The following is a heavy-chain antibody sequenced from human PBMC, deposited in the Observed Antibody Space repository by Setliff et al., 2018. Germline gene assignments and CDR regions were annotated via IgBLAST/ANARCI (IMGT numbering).Heavy chain of an antibody. J-gene: IGHJ1*01. Sequence: GGSLRLSCAASGLTFSSYAMSWVRQAPGKGLEWVSAISGSGGNTYYADSVKGRFTISRDTARNSLYLQMNSLRVEDTAVYYCARDMAVAGLAVFQHWGQGTLVTVSS. D-gene: IGHD6-19*01. CDR2: ISGSGGNT. CDR3: ARDMAVAGLAVFQH. CDR1: GLTFSSYA. V-gene: IGHV3-23*01.